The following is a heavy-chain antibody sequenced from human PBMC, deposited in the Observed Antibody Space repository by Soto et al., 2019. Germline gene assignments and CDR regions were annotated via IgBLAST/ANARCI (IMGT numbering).Heavy chain of an antibody. Sequence: QVQLVQSGAEVKKPGASVKVSCEASGGTFNTYTINWVRQDPGRGLEWVGQIVPMYDSVNYAENFQGRVTTTADKSTKTAYMELTSLRSEDTALYFCASWRSYSGSYCFDYWGQGTLVTVSS. CDR1: GGTFNTYT. D-gene: IGHD1-26*01. CDR2: IVPMYDSV. V-gene: IGHV1-69*06. CDR3: ASWRSYSGSYCFDY. J-gene: IGHJ4*02.